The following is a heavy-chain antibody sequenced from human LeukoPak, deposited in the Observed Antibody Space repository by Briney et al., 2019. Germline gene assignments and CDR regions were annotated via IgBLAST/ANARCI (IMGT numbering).Heavy chain of an antibody. CDR2: ISSDSNYI. CDR3: ARERYSSSSAGYGMDV. J-gene: IGHJ6*02. CDR1: GFTFSSYS. D-gene: IGHD6-13*01. Sequence: PGGSLRLSCAASGFTFSSYSMNWVRQTSGKGLEWVSSISSDSNYIYYADSVKGRFTISRDNAKNTLYLQMNSLRAEDTAVYYCARERYSSSSAGYGMDVWGQGTTVTVSS. V-gene: IGHV3-21*01.